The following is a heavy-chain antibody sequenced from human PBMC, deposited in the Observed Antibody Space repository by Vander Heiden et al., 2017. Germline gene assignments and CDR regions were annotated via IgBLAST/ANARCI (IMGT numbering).Heavy chain of an antibody. J-gene: IGHJ6*02. CDR3: ARGDNWNDGYYYYYGMDV. V-gene: IGHV4-34*01. Sequence: QVQLQPWGAGLLKPSETLSLTCAVYGGSFSGYYWSWIRQPPGKGLEWIGEINHSGSTNYNPSLKSRVTISVDTSKNQFSLKLSSVTAADTAVYYCARGDNWNDGYYYYYGMDVWGQGTTVTVSS. CDR1: GGSFSGYY. D-gene: IGHD1-20*01. CDR2: INHSGST.